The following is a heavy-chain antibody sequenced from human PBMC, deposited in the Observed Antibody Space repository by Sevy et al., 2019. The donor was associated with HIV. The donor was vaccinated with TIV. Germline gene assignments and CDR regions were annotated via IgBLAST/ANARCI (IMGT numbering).Heavy chain of an antibody. D-gene: IGHD3-16*01. Sequence: GGSLRLSCVASEFSFKSYWMSWVRQAPGKGLEWVANINQEGKEKHYVGSMKGRFTIYRDNGKNSMYRQMNSLRVEDTAVYYCARTGAYADTYTYDYGMDVWGQGTTVTVSS. CDR1: EFSFKSYW. V-gene: IGHV3-7*03. CDR2: INQEGKEK. CDR3: ARTGAYADTYTYDYGMDV. J-gene: IGHJ6*02.